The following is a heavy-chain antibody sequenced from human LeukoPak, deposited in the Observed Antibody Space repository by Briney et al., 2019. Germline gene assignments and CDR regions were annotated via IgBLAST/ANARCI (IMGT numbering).Heavy chain of an antibody. J-gene: IGHJ6*03. CDR1: GFTFSNYW. CDR3: ARGEVDYDFFYYMDV. CDR2: MNSDGSST. V-gene: IGHV3-74*01. D-gene: IGHD3-3*01. Sequence: GGSLRLSCAASGFTFSNYWMHWVRQAPGKGLVWVSRMNSDGSSTSYADSVKGRFTISRDNAKNTLYLQVNSLRAEDTAVYYCARGEVDYDFFYYMDVWGKGTTVTVSS.